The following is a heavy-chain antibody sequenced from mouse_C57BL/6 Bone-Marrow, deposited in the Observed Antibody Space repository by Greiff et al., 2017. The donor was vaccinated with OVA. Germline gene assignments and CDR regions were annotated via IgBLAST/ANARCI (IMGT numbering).Heavy chain of an antibody. Sequence: EVKLVESGGGLVKPGGSMKLSCAASGFTFSDAWMDWVRKSPVKGLEWVAEIRNKANKHATNYAESVKGSFTISSDYSKSSVYLQMISLRAEDTCFYDSTRTAQAVYYAMDYWGPGTSVTVSS. CDR2: IRNKANKHAT. D-gene: IGHD3-2*02. V-gene: IGHV6-6*01. CDR3: TRTAQAVYYAMDY. CDR1: GFTFSDAW. J-gene: IGHJ4*01.